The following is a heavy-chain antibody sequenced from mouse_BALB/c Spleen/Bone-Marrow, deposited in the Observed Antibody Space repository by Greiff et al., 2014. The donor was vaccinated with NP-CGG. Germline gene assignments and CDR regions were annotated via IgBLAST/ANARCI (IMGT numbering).Heavy chain of an antibody. Sequence: EVQLQQSGADLVKPGASVKLSCTTSGFNIKDTFMHWVKQRPEQGLEWIGWIDPESGTTNYDQKFQGKATFTAETSSSTAYLQRSGLTSEDAAVYYCAHDAPFTYWGQGTLVTVSS. CDR2: IDPESGTT. CDR3: AHDAPFTY. J-gene: IGHJ3*01. D-gene: IGHD2-3*01. V-gene: IGHV14-3*02. CDR1: GFNIKDTF.